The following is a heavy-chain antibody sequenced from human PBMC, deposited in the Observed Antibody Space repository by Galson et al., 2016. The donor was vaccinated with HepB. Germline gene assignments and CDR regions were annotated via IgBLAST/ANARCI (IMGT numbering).Heavy chain of an antibody. D-gene: IGHD5-18*01. CDR2: IIPILGRT. CDR3: AREKAAAIVTSPGAFDI. V-gene: IGHV1-69*13. Sequence: SVKVSCKASGGSFNSYGINWVRQAPGQGLEWMGGIIPILGRTNNAPKFQGRVTITADEFTSTVYMEVSSLRSEDTAVYYWAREKAAAIVTSPGAFDIWGQGTLVTVSS. CDR1: GGSFNSYG. J-gene: IGHJ4*02.